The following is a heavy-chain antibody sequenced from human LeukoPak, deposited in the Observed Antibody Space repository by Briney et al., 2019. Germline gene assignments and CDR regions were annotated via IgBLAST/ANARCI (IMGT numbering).Heavy chain of an antibody. CDR1: GYTFTSYG. CDR2: ISAYNGNT. CDR3: ARNSRFSLLSFGELLDY. J-gene: IGHJ4*02. Sequence: GASVKVSCKASGYTFTSYGISWVRQAPGQGLEWMGWISAYNGNTNYAQKLQGRVTMTTDTSTSTAYMELRSLRSDDTAVYYCARNSRFSLLSFGELLDYWGQGTLVTVSS. D-gene: IGHD3-10*01. V-gene: IGHV1-18*04.